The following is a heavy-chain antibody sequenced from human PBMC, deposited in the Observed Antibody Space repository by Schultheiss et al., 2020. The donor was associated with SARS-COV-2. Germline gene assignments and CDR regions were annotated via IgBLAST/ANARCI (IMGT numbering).Heavy chain of an antibody. D-gene: IGHD2-2*01. Sequence: SETLSLTCAVYGGSFSSYYWSWIRQPPGKGLEWIGYIYYTGSTNYNPSLKSRVTISVDTSKNQFSLKLSSVTAADTAVYYCGSCSSTSCYEWGQGTLVTVSS. CDR3: GSCSSTSCYE. CDR2: IYYTGST. V-gene: IGHV4-59*01. J-gene: IGHJ4*02. CDR1: GGSFSSYY.